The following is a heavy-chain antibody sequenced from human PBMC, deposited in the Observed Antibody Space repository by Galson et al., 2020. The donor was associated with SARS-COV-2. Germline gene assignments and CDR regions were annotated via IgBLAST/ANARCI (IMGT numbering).Heavy chain of an antibody. Sequence: SQASETLSLTCAVYGGSFSGHYWNWIRQSPGKGLQWIGEISHSGSTNYISSLRSRVTMSVDRSKSQFSLTLNSVTAADTAVYYCARLPVVRGVDYWGQGILVTVSS. J-gene: IGHJ4*02. D-gene: IGHD3-10*01. CDR2: ISHSGST. CDR1: GGSFSGHY. V-gene: IGHV4-34*01. CDR3: ARLPVVRGVDY.